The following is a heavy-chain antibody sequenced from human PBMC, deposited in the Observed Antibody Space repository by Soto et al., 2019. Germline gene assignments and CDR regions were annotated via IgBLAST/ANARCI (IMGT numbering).Heavy chain of an antibody. CDR1: GGSIGGYY. Sequence: SETLSLTCSVSGGSIGGYYGSWIRQPPGKGLEWIGYIFYSGSTNYNPSLKSRVTISVDTSKNQFSLKLSSVTAADTAVYYCARRYGGNFDYWGQGTLVTVSS. CDR3: ARRYGGNFDY. J-gene: IGHJ4*02. D-gene: IGHD1-26*01. CDR2: IFYSGST. V-gene: IGHV4-59*01.